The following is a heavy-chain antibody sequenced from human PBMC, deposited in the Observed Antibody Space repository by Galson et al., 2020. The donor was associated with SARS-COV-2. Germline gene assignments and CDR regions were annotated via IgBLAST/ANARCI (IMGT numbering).Heavy chain of an antibody. CDR1: GGSISSYY. Sequence: SETLSLTCTVSGGSISSYYWSWIRQPPGKGLEWIGYIYYSGRTTYNPSLKSRVTISVDTSKNQFSLKLSSVTAADTAVYYCARGIAQRVVVAAIETWFDPWGQGTLVTVSS. D-gene: IGHD2-15*01. V-gene: IGHV4-59*01. CDR2: IYYSGRT. CDR3: ARGIAQRVVVAAIETWFDP. J-gene: IGHJ5*02.